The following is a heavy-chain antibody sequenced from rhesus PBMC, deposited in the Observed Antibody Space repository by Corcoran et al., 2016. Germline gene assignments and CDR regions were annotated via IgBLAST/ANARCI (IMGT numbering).Heavy chain of an antibody. V-gene: IGHV4-165*01. Sequence: QVQLQGSGPGLVKPSETLSLTCDVSVGSINSYYWNWIRQPPGKGLEWFGYIGGSSGSTYYNPSLKSRVTISKDTSKNQFSLKLSSVTAADTAVYYCARALYGSSQFDYWGQGVLVTVSS. J-gene: IGHJ4*01. CDR2: IGGSSGST. CDR3: ARALYGSSQFDY. D-gene: IGHD4-4*01. CDR1: VGSINSYY.